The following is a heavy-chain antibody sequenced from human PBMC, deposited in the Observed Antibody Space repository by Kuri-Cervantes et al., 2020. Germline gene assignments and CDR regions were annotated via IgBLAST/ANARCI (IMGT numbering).Heavy chain of an antibody. D-gene: IGHD3-10*01. Sequence: SETLSLTCTVSGGSVSSGSYYWSWVRQPPGKGLEWIGEISHSGNTNHNPSLRSRITMSIDKSKNQFSLKLTSVTAADTAVYFCVRALGGLLTFWGQGILVTVSS. CDR3: VRALGGLLTF. V-gene: IGHV4-61*01. CDR2: ISHSGNT. CDR1: GGSVSSGSYY. J-gene: IGHJ4*02.